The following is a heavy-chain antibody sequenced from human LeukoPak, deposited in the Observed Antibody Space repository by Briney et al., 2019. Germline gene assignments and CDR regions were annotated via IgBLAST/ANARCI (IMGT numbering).Heavy chain of an antibody. CDR2: IYSGGST. V-gene: IGHV3-53*01. D-gene: IGHD2-8*01. CDR1: VFTIRRNY. CDR3: AREDIVLMVYDY. Sequence: PGGSLRLSCAAPVFTIRRNYISWVRQAPGKGLEWVSVIYSGGSTYYADSVKGRFTISRDNSKNTLYLQMNSLRAEDTAVYYCAREDIVLMVYDYWGQGTLVTVSS. J-gene: IGHJ4*02.